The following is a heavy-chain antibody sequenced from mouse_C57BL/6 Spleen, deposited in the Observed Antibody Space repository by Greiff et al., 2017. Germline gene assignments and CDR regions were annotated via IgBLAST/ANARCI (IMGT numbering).Heavy chain of an antibody. CDR2: IWTGGGT. V-gene: IGHV2-9-1*01. Sequence: VQRVESGPGLVAPSQSLSITCTVSGFSLTSYAISWVRQPPGKGLEWLGVIWTGGGTNYNSALKSRLSISKDNSKSQVFLKMNSLQTDDTARYYCAREGTAQATLYAMDYWGQGTSVTVSS. J-gene: IGHJ4*01. D-gene: IGHD3-2*02. CDR1: GFSLTSYA. CDR3: AREGTAQATLYAMDY.